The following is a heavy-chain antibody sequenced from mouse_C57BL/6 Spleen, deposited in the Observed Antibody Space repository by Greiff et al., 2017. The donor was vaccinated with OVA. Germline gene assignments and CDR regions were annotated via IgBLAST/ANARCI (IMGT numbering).Heavy chain of an antibody. CDR1: GYSITSGYY. CDR3: ARGGGNPFDY. Sequence: VQLKESGPGLVKPSQSLSLTCPVTGYSITSGYYWNWIRQFPGNKLEWMGYISYDGSNNYNPTLKNRISITQDTSKNQFFLKLNSVTTEDTATYYCARGGGNPFDYWGQGTTLTVSS. D-gene: IGHD2-1*01. CDR2: ISYDGSN. J-gene: IGHJ2*01. V-gene: IGHV3-6*01.